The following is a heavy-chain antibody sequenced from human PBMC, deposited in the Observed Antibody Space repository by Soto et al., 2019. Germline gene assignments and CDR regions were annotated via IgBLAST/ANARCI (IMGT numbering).Heavy chain of an antibody. CDR2: IDWDDDK. V-gene: IGHV2-70*11. D-gene: IGHD2-2*01. J-gene: IGHJ4*02. Sequence: SGRTLVNPTQTLTLTCTFSGFSLSTSGMCVSWIRQPPGKALEWLARIDWDDDKYYSTSLKTRLTISKDTSKNQVVLTMTNMDPVDTATYYCARINQHLLAFDYWGQGTLVTVSS. CDR1: GFSLSTSGMC. CDR3: ARINQHLLAFDY.